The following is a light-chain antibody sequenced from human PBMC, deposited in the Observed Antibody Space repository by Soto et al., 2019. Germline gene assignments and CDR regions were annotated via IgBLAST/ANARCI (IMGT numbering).Light chain of an antibody. J-gene: IGLJ2*01. CDR3: QSYDCSLSGPYVV. CDR2: GNS. Sequence: QLVLTQPPSVSGAPGQRVTISCTGSSSNIGAGYDVHWYQQLPGTAPKLLIYGNSNRPSGVPDRFSGSKSGTSASLAIAGLQAEDGADYYCQSYDCSLSGPYVVFGGGTKLTVL. V-gene: IGLV1-40*01. CDR1: SSNIGAGYD.